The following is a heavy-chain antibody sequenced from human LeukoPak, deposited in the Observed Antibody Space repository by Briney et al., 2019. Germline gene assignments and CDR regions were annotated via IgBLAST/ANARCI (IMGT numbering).Heavy chain of an antibody. CDR1: GGSITSYY. CDR2: IHSSGST. V-gene: IGHV4-4*09. Sequence: SETLSLTCTVSGGSITSYYWSRVRQPPGKGLEWIEYIHSSGSTDYSPSLKSRVTISVDTSKNQFSLKLNSVTAADTAVYYCARRKGDSGYYSHWGPGTLVTVSS. J-gene: IGHJ4*02. CDR3: ARRKGDSGYYSH. D-gene: IGHD3-22*01.